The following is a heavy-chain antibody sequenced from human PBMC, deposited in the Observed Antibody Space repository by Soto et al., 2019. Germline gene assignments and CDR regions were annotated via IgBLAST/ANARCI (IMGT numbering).Heavy chain of an antibody. Sequence: QVQLVESGGALVKTRGPLRLSCVASGFSFSDYYISWVRQAPGKGLEWISYISGSSSNIYYADSVKGRFNISRDNAENSVFLQMNNLRAEDTARYYCAKMTSTGWYDPVFHWGQGTLVTVSS. CDR3: AKMTSTGWYDPVFH. CDR2: ISGSSSNI. CDR1: GFSFSDYY. J-gene: IGHJ4*02. D-gene: IGHD6-19*01. V-gene: IGHV3-11*01.